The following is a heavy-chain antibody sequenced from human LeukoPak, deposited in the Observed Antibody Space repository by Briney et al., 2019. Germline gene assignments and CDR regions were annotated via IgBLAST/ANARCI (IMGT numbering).Heavy chain of an antibody. D-gene: IGHD3-10*01. J-gene: IGHJ4*02. CDR2: IIPILGIT. V-gene: IGHV1-69*04. CDR1: GGTFSSYA. Sequence: SVKVSCKASGGTFSSYAISWVRQAPGQGLEWMGRIIPILGITNYAQKFQGRVTITADKSTSTAYMELSSLRSEDTAVYYCARVVVRGVIIDPEIDYWGQGTLVTVSS. CDR3: ARVVVRGVIIDPEIDY.